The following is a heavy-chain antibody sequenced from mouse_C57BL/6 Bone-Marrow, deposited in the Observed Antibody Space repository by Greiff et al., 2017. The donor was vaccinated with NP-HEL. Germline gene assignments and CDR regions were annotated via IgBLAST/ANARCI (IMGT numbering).Heavy chain of an antibody. CDR3: AKRHYGSSYGFAY. Sequence: VQLKESGPGLVAPSQSLSIPCTVSGFSLPSYGVDWVRQPPGTGLAWLGVIWGGGSTNYTSALLSRLSISKEHSKSQVFLKMNSLQTDDTAMYYCAKRHYGSSYGFAYWGQGTLVTVSA. J-gene: IGHJ3*01. V-gene: IGHV2-9*01. CDR2: IWGGGST. CDR1: GFSLPSYG. D-gene: IGHD1-1*01.